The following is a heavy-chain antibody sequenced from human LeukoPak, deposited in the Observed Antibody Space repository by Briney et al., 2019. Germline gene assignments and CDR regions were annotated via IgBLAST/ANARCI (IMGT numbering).Heavy chain of an antibody. CDR2: ISAYNGNT. Sequence: TVTVSCTASGYTFTSYGISWVRQAPGQGLDWMGWISAYNGNTNYAQKLQGRVTMTTDTSTSTAYMELRSLRSDDTAVYYCARGIRGYSGYDRNWFDPWGQGTLVTVSS. V-gene: IGHV1-18*01. J-gene: IGHJ5*02. CDR1: GYTFTSYG. D-gene: IGHD5-12*01. CDR3: ARGIRGYSGYDRNWFDP.